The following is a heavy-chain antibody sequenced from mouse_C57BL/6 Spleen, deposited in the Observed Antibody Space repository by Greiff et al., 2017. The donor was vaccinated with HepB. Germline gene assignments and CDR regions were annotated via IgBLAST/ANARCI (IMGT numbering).Heavy chain of an antibody. J-gene: IGHJ3*01. CDR2: IWGVGST. CDR3: ARLYPFAY. D-gene: IGHD2-12*01. V-gene: IGHV2-6*01. Sequence: VKLVESGPGLVAPSQSLSITCTVSGFSLTSYGVDWVRQTPGKGLEWLGVIWGVGSTNYNSALKSRLSISKDNTKSQVILKMNSLQTDDTAMYYCARLYPFAYWGQGTLVTVSA. CDR1: GFSLTSYG.